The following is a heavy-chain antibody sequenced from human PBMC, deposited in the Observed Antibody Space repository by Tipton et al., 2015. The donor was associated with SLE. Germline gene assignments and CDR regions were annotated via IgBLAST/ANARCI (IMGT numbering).Heavy chain of an antibody. J-gene: IGHJ3*02. V-gene: IGHV4-61*02. CDR2: IYTSGST. D-gene: IGHD1-26*01. Sequence: TLSLTCTVSGGSISSSSYYWSWIRQPAGKGLEWIGRIYTSGSTNYNPSLKSRVTISVDTSKNQFSLKLSSVTAADTAVYYCASGGSGADAFDIWGQGTMVTVSS. CDR1: GGSISSSSYY. CDR3: ASGGSGADAFDI.